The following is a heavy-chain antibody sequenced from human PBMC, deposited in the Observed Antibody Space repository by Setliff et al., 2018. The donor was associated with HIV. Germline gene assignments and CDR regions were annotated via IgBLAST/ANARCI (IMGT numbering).Heavy chain of an antibody. J-gene: IGHJ4*02. V-gene: IGHV4-39*02. CDR3: TTIPRGYTSNWYSASFD. D-gene: IGHD6-13*01. Sequence: SETLSLTCSVSGGPISSMTDYWGWIRQPPGKGLEWVGSMYHSGSTYYNPSLKSRVAMSIDTSKNHFSLKLTSVTAADTAVYYCTTIPRGYTSNWYSASFDWGQGTLVTVSS. CDR2: MYHSGST. CDR1: GGPISSMTDY.